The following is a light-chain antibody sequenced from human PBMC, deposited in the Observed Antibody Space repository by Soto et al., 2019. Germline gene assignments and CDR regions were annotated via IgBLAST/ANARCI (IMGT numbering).Light chain of an antibody. CDR1: ISDVGGYNY. CDR3: SSYTSSSPNWV. CDR2: EVS. V-gene: IGLV2-14*01. Sequence: QSVLTQPASVSGSPGQSITISCTGTISDVGGYNYVSWYQQHPGKAPKLMIYEVSNRPSGVSNRFSGSKSGNTASLTISGRQAEDEADYYCSSYTSSSPNWVFGGGTKLTVL. J-gene: IGLJ3*02.